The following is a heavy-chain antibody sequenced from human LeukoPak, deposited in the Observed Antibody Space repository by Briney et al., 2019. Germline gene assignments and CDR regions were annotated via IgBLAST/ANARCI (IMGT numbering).Heavy chain of an antibody. CDR1: GYSFTSYD. J-gene: IGHJ4*02. Sequence: ASVKVSCKASGYSFTSYDISWVRQAPGQGLEWMGWISAYSGNTDYAQKLQGRVTMTTDTSTSTAYMELRSLISDDTAVYYCARDYREYGDSYLDSWGQGTLVTVSS. D-gene: IGHD4-17*01. V-gene: IGHV1-18*01. CDR2: ISAYSGNT. CDR3: ARDYREYGDSYLDS.